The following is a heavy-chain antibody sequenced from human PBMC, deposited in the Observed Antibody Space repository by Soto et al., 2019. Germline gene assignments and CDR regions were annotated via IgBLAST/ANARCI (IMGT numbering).Heavy chain of an antibody. Sequence: GGSLRLSCVASGFTFTSYSMNWVRQAPGQGLEWVSSISSSSSYIYYADSVKGRFTISRDNAKNSLYLQMNSLRAEDTVVYYCARDLASGYKQFDYWGQGTLVTVSS. CDR3: ARDLASGYKQFDY. J-gene: IGHJ4*02. CDR2: ISSSSSYI. D-gene: IGHD5-12*01. V-gene: IGHV3-21*01. CDR1: GFTFTSYS.